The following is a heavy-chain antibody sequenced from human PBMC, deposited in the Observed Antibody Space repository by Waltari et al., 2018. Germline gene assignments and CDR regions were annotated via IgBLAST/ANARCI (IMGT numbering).Heavy chain of an antibody. CDR1: GGSISSSSYY. V-gene: IGHV3-7*01. D-gene: IGHD2-2*01. J-gene: IGHJ3*02. Sequence: LQLQESGPGLVKPSETLSLTCTVSGGSISSSSYYWGWVRQAPGKGLEWVANIKQDGSEKYYVDSVKGRFTISRDNAKNSLYLQMNSLRAEDTAVYYCARAIVVVPVAQPAFDIWGQGTMVTVSS. CDR3: ARAIVVVPVAQPAFDI. CDR2: IKQDGSEK.